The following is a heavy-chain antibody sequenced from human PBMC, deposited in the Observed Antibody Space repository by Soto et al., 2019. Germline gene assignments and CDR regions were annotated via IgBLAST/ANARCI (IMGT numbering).Heavy chain of an antibody. CDR1: GFTFSSYG. D-gene: IGHD5-18*01. Sequence: PGGSLRLSCAASGFTFSSYGMHWVRQAPGKGLEWVAVIWYDGSNKYYADSVKGRFTISRDNSKNTLYLQMNSLRAEDTAVYYCARWKNSYLPCFDPWGQGTLVTVSS. CDR3: ARWKNSYLPCFDP. CDR2: IWYDGSNK. J-gene: IGHJ5*02. V-gene: IGHV3-33*01.